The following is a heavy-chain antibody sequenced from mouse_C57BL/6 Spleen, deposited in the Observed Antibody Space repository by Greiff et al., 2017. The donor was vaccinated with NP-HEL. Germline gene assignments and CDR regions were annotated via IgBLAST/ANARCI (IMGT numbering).Heavy chain of an antibody. D-gene: IGHD5-1*01. CDR2: IDPETGGT. V-gene: IGHV1-15*01. CDR1: GYTFTDYE. Sequence: QVQLKESGAELVRPGASVTLSCKASGYTFTDYEMHWVKQTPVHGLEWIGAIDPETGGTAYNQKFKGKAILTADKSSSTAYMELRSLTSEDSAVYYCTRGTSWFAYWGQGTLVTVSA. CDR3: TRGTSWFAY. J-gene: IGHJ3*01.